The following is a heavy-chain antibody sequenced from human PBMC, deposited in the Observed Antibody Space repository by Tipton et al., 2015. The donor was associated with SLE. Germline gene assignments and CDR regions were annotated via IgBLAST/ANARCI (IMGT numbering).Heavy chain of an antibody. CDR2: ISSSGGST. J-gene: IGHJ6*03. CDR3: ARDYPGYYYYMDV. V-gene: IGHV3-23*01. Sequence: SLRLSCAAAGFTFSSYAMNWVRQAPGKGLEWVSGISSSGGSTYHADSVKGRFTISRDNSKKTLFLQMNSLRAEDTAVYYCARDYPGYYYYMDVWGKGTTVTVSS. CDR1: GFTFSSYA.